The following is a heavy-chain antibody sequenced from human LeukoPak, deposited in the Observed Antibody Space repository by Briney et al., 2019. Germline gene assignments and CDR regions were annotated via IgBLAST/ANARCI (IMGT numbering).Heavy chain of an antibody. D-gene: IGHD2-2*01. CDR1: GFTFSNYW. J-gene: IGHJ4*02. CDR2: IEQDGSEK. Sequence: GGSLRLSCAVSGFTFSNYWMSWVRQTPGKGLEWVASIEQDGSEKYYLESVEGRFTISRDNAKNSLYLQMNNLRADDTAVYYCARPSVLGPDTDYWGQGTLVTVSS. V-gene: IGHV3-7*01. CDR3: ARPSVLGPDTDY.